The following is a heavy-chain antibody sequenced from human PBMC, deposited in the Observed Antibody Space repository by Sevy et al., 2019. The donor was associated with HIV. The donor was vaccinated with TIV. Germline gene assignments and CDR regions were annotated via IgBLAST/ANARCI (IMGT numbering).Heavy chain of an antibody. V-gene: IGHV4-30-4*01. J-gene: IGHJ4*02. Sequence: SETLSLTCTVSGGSISSGDYYWNWLRQAPGKGPVWIGYIYHSVSTFYNPSLKSRAAVSIDTSKNQFSLKLSSVTAADTAVYYCVRDSGRTYLLIDYWGPGTLVTVSS. CDR1: GGSISSGDYY. CDR2: IYHSVST. CDR3: VRDSGRTYLLIDY. D-gene: IGHD6-19*01.